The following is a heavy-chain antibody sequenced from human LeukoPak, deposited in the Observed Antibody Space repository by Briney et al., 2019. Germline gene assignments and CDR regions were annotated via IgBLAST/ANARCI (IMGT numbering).Heavy chain of an antibody. Sequence: GGSLRLSCAASGFTFSSNGMNWVRQAPGKGLEWVSYISATGGTIYYADSVKGRFTISRDNAKNSLYLQMNSLRAEDTAVYYCARATNGGSGSYYKRGYYYYGMDVWGQGTTVTVSS. D-gene: IGHD3-10*01. CDR3: ARATNGGSGSYYKRGYYYYGMDV. CDR1: GFTFSSNG. V-gene: IGHV3-48*04. J-gene: IGHJ6*02. CDR2: ISATGGTI.